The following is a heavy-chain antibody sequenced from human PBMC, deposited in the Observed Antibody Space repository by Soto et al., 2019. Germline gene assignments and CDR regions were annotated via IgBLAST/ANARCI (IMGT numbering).Heavy chain of an antibody. Sequence: GGSLRLSCAASGFTFSHYGMHWVRQAPGKGLEWVAVISYDGSKDFYADSVKGRFTISRDNSKNTLYLQMNSLSPEDTAVYYCAKAPATVVTPLGSWGQGTLVTVSS. CDR1: GFTFSHYG. J-gene: IGHJ5*02. D-gene: IGHD4-17*01. CDR2: ISYDGSKD. V-gene: IGHV3-30*18. CDR3: AKAPATVVTPLGS.